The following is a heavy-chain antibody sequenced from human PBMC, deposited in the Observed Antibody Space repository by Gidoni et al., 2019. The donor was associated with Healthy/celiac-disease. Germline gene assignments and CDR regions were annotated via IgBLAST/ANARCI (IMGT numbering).Heavy chain of an antibody. CDR1: GFTFSRYG. Sequence: EVQLVESGGGLVQPGGSRRLSCAARGFTFSRYGMPWVRQAPGKGLVWVSRIKSDGSSTSYADSVKGRFTISRDNAKNTLYLQMNSLRVEDMAVYYCASGGEQLGYYYYYGMDVCGQGTTVTVSS. CDR2: IKSDGSST. J-gene: IGHJ6*02. V-gene: IGHV3-74*01. CDR3: ASGGEQLGYYYYYGMDV. D-gene: IGHD6-13*01.